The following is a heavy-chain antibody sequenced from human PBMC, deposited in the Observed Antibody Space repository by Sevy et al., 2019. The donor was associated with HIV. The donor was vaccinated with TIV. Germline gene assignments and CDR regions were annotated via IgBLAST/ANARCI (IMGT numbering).Heavy chain of an antibody. J-gene: IGHJ3*02. CDR2: ISYDGSNK. V-gene: IGHV3-30-3*01. CDR3: AREKYYYDSSGYENDAFGI. Sequence: GGSLRLSCAASGFTFSSYAMHWVRQAPGKGLEWVAVISYDGSNKYSADSVKGRFTISGDNSKNTLYLQMNGLRAEDTAVYYCAREKYYYDSSGYENDAFGIWGQGTMVTVSS. CDR1: GFTFSSYA. D-gene: IGHD3-22*01.